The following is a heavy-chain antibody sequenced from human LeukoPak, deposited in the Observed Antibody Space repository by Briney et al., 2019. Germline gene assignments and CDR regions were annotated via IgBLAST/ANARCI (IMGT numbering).Heavy chain of an antibody. CDR3: ARAGGIAAAGTGFDP. D-gene: IGHD6-13*01. J-gene: IGHJ5*02. CDR2: IIPIFGTA. V-gene: IGHV1-69*13. CDR1: GGTFSSYA. Sequence: SVKVSCKASGGTFSSYAISWVRQAPGQGLEWMGGIIPIFGTANYAQKFQGRVTITADESTSTAYMELSSLRSEDTAVYYCARAGGIAAAGTGFDPWGQGTLVTVSS.